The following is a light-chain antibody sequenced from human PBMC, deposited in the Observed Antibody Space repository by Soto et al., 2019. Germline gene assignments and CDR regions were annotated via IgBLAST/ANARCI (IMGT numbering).Light chain of an antibody. CDR3: QQYNSYGWT. CDR1: QSFSSC. CDR2: DAS. J-gene: IGKJ1*01. Sequence: DIQMTQSPSTLSASVGDRVTITCRASQSFSSCLAWYQQKPGKAPKLLIYDASSLESGVPSRFSGSGSGTEFTLTISSLQPDDLATYYCQQYNSYGWTFGQGTKVEIK. V-gene: IGKV1-5*01.